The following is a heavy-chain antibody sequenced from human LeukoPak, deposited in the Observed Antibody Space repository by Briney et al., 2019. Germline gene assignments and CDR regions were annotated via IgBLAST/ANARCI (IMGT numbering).Heavy chain of an antibody. CDR3: ARFVLRYFDWSKMYYFDY. Sequence: SETLSLICAVYGGSFSGYYWSWIRQPPGKGLEWIGEINHSGSTNYNPSLKSRVTISVDTSKNQFSLKLSSVTAADTAVYYCARFVLRYFDWSKMYYFDYWGQGTLVTVSS. CDR1: GGSFSGYY. J-gene: IGHJ4*02. CDR2: INHSGST. D-gene: IGHD3-9*01. V-gene: IGHV4-34*01.